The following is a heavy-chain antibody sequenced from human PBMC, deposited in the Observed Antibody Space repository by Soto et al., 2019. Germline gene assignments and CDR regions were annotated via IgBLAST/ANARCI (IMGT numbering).Heavy chain of an antibody. CDR1: GFTVSSNY. V-gene: IGHV3-66*01. J-gene: IGHJ3*02. CDR3: ARGCTTPKGAFDI. CDR2: IYSGGST. D-gene: IGHD1-1*01. Sequence: EVQLVESGGGLVQPGGSLRLSCAASGFTVSSNYMSWVRQAPGKGLEWVSVIYSGGSTYYADSVKGRFTISRDNSKNTLYLQMNSLRAEDTAVYYCARGCTTPKGAFDIWGQGTMVTVSS.